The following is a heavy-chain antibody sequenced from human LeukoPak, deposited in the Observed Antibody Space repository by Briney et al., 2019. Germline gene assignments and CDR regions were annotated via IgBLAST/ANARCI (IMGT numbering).Heavy chain of an antibody. V-gene: IGHV3-7*02. CDR1: GFTFGAYW. CDR2: LNQDGSEK. D-gene: IGHD3-10*01. Sequence: PGGSLRLSCAASGFTFGAYWMTWVRQAQGKGLEWVANLNQDGSEKYYVDSVKGRFTISRDNAKNSLYLQMNGLRDEDTAVYYCARGVRYLDYWGQGTLVSVSS. J-gene: IGHJ4*02. CDR3: ARGVRYLDY.